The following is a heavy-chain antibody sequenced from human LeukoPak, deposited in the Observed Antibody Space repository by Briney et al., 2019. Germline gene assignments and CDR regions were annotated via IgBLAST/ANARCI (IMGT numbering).Heavy chain of an antibody. CDR1: GGSFSGYY. J-gene: IGHJ5*02. D-gene: IGHD3-10*01. Sequence: SETLSLTCAVYGGSFSGYYWSWIRQPPGKGLEWIGEINHSGSTNYNPPLKSRVTISVDTSKTQFSLKLSSVTAADTAVYYCARHVGILWFGELLHNWLDPWGQGTLVTVSS. CDR2: INHSGST. CDR3: ARHVGILWFGELLHNWLDP. V-gene: IGHV4-34*01.